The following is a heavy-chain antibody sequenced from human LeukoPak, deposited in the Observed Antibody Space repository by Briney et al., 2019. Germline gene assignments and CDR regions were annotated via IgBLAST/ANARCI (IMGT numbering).Heavy chain of an antibody. CDR2: ISWDGGST. J-gene: IGHJ4*02. D-gene: IGHD3-3*01. V-gene: IGHV3-43*01. CDR3: AKEGQNYDFWSGYVPD. Sequence: GGSVRLSCAASGFTFDNYAMHWVRHAPGKGLEWVSLISWDGGSTYYADSVKGRFTISRDSSKNSLYLQMNSLRTEDTALYYCAKEGQNYDFWSGYVPDWGQGTLVTVSS. CDR1: GFTFDNYA.